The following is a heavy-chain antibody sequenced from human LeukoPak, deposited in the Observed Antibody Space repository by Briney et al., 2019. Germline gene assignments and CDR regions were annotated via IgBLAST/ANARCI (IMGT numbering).Heavy chain of an antibody. D-gene: IGHD6-13*01. CDR2: IIPIFGTA. J-gene: IGHJ5*02. CDR1: GGTFSSYA. CDR3: ARDAGEQQLVRGWFDP. V-gene: IGHV1-69*05. Sequence: SVKVSCKASGGTFSSYAISWVRQAPGQGLEWMGGIIPIFGTANYAQKFQGRVTITTDESTSTAYMELSSLRSEDTAVYYCARDAGEQQLVRGWFDPWGQGTLVTVSS.